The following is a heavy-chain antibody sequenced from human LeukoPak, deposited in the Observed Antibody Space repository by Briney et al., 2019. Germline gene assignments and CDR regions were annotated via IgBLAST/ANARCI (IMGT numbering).Heavy chain of an antibody. D-gene: IGHD1-26*01. CDR2: IWYDGSNK. V-gene: IGHV3-33*06. J-gene: IGHJ4*02. CDR1: GFTFSSRG. Sequence: GGSLRLSCAASGFTFSSRGMHWVRQAPGKGLEWVAVIWYDGSNKYYADSVKGRFTISRDNSKNTLFLQMKSLRVEHTAIYYCAKGANSDTRYYFDYWGQGSLVTVSS. CDR3: AKGANSDTRYYFDY.